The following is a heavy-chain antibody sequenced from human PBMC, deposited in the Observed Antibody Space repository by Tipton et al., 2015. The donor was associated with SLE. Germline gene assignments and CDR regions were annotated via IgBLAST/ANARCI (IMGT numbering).Heavy chain of an antibody. CDR2: IYTSGRT. V-gene: IGHV4-61*02. CDR1: GGSISSGSYY. CDR3: ARDFPHYYDSSGPLDY. Sequence: TLSLTCTVSGGSISSGSYYWSWIRQPAGMGLEWIGRIYTSGRTNYNPSLKSRVTISVDTSKNQFSLKLSSVTAADTAVYYCARDFPHYYDSSGPLDYWGQGTLVTVSS. D-gene: IGHD3-22*01. J-gene: IGHJ4*02.